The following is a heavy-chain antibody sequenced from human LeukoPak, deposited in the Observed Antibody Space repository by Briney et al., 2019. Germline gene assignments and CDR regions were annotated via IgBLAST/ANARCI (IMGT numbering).Heavy chain of an antibody. Sequence: GGSLRLSCAASGFTFSSYGTHWVRQAPGKGLEWVAVIWYDGSNKYYADSVKGRFTISRDNSKNTLYLQMNSLRAEDTAVYYCARDLPYCSGDSCYWEGFDYWGQGTLVTVSS. CDR1: GFTFSSYG. CDR3: ARDLPYCSGDSCYWEGFDY. V-gene: IGHV3-33*01. CDR2: IWYDGSNK. J-gene: IGHJ4*02. D-gene: IGHD2-15*01.